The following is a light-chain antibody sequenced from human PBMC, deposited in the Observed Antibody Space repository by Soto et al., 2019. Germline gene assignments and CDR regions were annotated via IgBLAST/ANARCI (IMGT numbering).Light chain of an antibody. CDR1: SSDVGGWDY. CDR3: CSYAGTYTWV. J-gene: IGLJ3*02. Sequence: QSALTQPRSVSGFPGQSVTISCTGTSSDVGGWDYVSWYQQRPAEAPKLMIFDVSKRPSGVPARFSASKSGNTASLTISGLQPADEADYYCCSYAGTYTWVFGGGTKLTVL. CDR2: DVS. V-gene: IGLV2-11*01.